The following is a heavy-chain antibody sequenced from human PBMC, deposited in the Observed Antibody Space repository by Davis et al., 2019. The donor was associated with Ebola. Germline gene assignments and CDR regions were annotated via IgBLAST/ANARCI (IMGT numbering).Heavy chain of an antibody. Sequence: PGGSLRLSCAASGFTFSNVWMAWVRLAPGKGLEWIGRIKSKSAGGTTDYAAPVEGRFTISRDDSKNTLNLQMNNLRAEDTAVYYCVKEFMAGKEADGWGQGTLVTVSS. CDR1: GFTFSNVW. J-gene: IGHJ4*02. D-gene: IGHD6-19*01. V-gene: IGHV3-15*01. CDR2: IKSKSAGGTT. CDR3: VKEFMAGKEADG.